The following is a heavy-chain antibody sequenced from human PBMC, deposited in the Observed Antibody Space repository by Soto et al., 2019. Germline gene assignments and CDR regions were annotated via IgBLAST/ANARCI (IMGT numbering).Heavy chain of an antibody. D-gene: IGHD6-6*01. CDR3: AAPPRY. J-gene: IGHJ4*02. Sequence: SETLSLTCTVSGGSISSYYWSWIRQPSGKGLEWIGYIYYSGSTNYNPSLKSRVTISVDTSKNQFSLKLTSVTAADTAVYYCAAPPRYWGQGTLVTVSS. CDR1: GGSISSYY. CDR2: IYYSGST. V-gene: IGHV4-59*01.